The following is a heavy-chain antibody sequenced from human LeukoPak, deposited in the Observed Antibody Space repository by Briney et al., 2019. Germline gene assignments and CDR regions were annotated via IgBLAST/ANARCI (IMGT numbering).Heavy chain of an antibody. V-gene: IGHV1-69*05. CDR3: ARDLTTMYTPHPYYYYGMDV. J-gene: IGHJ6*02. CDR1: GGTFSSYA. CDR2: IIPIFGTA. D-gene: IGHD3-10*02. Sequence: SVKVSCKASGGTFSSYAISWVRQAPGQGLEWMGGIIPIFGTANYAQKFQGRVTITTDESTSTAYMELSSLRSEDTAVYYCARDLTTMYTPHPYYYYGMDVWGQGTTVTVSS.